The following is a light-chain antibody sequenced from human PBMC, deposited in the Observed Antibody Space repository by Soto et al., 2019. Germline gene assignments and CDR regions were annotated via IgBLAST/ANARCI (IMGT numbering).Light chain of an antibody. V-gene: IGKV3-15*01. CDR1: QSVRSN. CDR2: GAS. CDR3: QQYNNWPFT. J-gene: IGKJ3*01. Sequence: VMTQSPATLSVSPGERATLSCRASQSVRSNLAWYQQKPGQAPRLLIYGASTRATSIPARFSGSGSGTEFSVTISSLQSEDSAVYYCQQYNNWPFTFGPGTKVDIK.